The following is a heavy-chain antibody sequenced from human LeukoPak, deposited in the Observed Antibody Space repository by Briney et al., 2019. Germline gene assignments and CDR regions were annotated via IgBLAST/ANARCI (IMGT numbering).Heavy chain of an antibody. CDR3: ARERYDFWSGYVDY. V-gene: IGHV3-30-3*01. CDR1: GFTFSSHA. CDR2: ISYDGSNK. J-gene: IGHJ4*02. Sequence: PGGSLRLSCAASGFTFSSHAMHWVRQAPGKGLEWVAVISYDGSNKYYADSVKGRFTISRDNSKNTLYLQMNSLRAEDTAVYYCARERYDFWSGYVDYWGQGTLVTVSS. D-gene: IGHD3-3*01.